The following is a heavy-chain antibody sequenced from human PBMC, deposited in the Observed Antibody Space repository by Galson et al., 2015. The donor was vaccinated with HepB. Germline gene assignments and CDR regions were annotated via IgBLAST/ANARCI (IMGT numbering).Heavy chain of an antibody. V-gene: IGHV3-23*01. D-gene: IGHD3-16*01. CDR2: TSGTGGST. J-gene: IGHJ6*02. Sequence: SLRLSCAVSGFTFSRYGMSWVRQAPGKGPEWVSGTSGTGGSTYYADSVRGRFSISRDNAEKSVYLQMNSLRVEDTAVYFCGRGPMIPFGGGVVDVWGQGTSVTVSS. CDR3: GRGPMIPFGGGVVDV. CDR1: GFTFSRYG.